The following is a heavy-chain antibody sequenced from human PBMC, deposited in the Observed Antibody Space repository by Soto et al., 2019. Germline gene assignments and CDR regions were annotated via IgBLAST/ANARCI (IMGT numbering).Heavy chain of an antibody. Sequence: PGESLKISCKGSGYSFTSYWIGWVRQMPGKGLEWMGIIYPGDSDTRYSPSFQGQVTISADKSISTAYLQWSSLKASDTAMYYCARLGCSGGSFYSGYCYYYYGMDVWGQGTTVTVSS. D-gene: IGHD2-15*01. J-gene: IGHJ6*02. V-gene: IGHV5-51*01. CDR3: ARLGCSGGSFYSGYCYYYYGMDV. CDR1: GYSFTSYW. CDR2: IYPGDSDT.